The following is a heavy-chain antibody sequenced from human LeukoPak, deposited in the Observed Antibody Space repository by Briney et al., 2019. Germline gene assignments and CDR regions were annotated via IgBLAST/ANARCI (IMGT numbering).Heavy chain of an antibody. Sequence: GESLKISCKGSGYSFTTYWIDWVRPMPGKGLEWMAIIYPSDSDTIYSPSFQGQVTISADKSISTAYLQWNSLKASDTAMYYCARQANLGYCSGGSCYSHFDYWGQGTLVTVSS. CDR1: GYSFTTYW. D-gene: IGHD2-15*01. V-gene: IGHV5-51*01. CDR3: ARQANLGYCSGGSCYSHFDY. CDR2: IYPSDSDT. J-gene: IGHJ4*02.